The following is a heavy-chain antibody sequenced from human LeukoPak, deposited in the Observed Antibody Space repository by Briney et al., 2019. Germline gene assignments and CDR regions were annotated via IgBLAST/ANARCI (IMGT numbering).Heavy chain of an antibody. J-gene: IGHJ4*02. Sequence: ASVKVSCKASGYTFTSYGINWVRQATGQGLEWMGWMNPNSGNTGYAQKFQGRVTITRNTSISTAYMELSSLRSEDTAVYYCARDLSSGWEDYFDYWGQGTLVTVSS. CDR2: MNPNSGNT. D-gene: IGHD6-19*01. CDR1: GYTFTSYG. CDR3: ARDLSSGWEDYFDY. V-gene: IGHV1-8*03.